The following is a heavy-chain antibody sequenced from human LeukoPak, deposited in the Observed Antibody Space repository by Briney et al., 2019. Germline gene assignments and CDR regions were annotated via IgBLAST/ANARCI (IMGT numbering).Heavy chain of an antibody. CDR1: GFTFSSYS. D-gene: IGHD3-3*01. CDR2: ISSSSSTI. Sequence: GGSLRLSCAASGFTFSSYSMNWVRQAPGKGLEWVSYISSSSSTIYYADSVKGRFTISRDNAKNSLYLQMNSLRAEDTAVYYCAREKLRFLEWPLNAFDIWGPGTMVTVSS. CDR3: AREKLRFLEWPLNAFDI. J-gene: IGHJ3*02. V-gene: IGHV3-48*01.